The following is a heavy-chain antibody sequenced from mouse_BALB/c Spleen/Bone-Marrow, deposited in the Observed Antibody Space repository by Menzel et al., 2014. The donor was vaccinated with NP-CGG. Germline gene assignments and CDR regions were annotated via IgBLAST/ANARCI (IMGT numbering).Heavy chain of an antibody. CDR2: ISTYFGNT. D-gene: IGHD3-2*01. J-gene: IGHJ4*01. CDR1: GYTFTDYA. V-gene: IGHV1-67*01. Sequence: VKLQESGPELVSPGVSVKISCKASGYTFTDYAIHWVKQSHSKRLEWIGIISTYFGNTNYNQKFKGKATMTVDKSSSTAYMELARLTSEDSAIYYCARDISGYVRAMDYWGQGTSVTVSS. CDR3: ARDISGYVRAMDY.